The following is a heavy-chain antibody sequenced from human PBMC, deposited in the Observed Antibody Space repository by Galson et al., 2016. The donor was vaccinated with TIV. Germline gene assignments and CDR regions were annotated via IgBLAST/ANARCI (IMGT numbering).Heavy chain of an antibody. D-gene: IGHD3-9*01. CDR2: IHPGDSDT. Sequence: QSGAEVKKPGESLKISCKGSGYSFTSYWIAWVRQMPGKGLELMGVIHPGDSDTRYSPSFQGHVSISADRSISTAYLQWSSLKDSDTAMYYCAKQLDFDQRVLDAFHIWGQGTLLTVSS. V-gene: IGHV5-51*01. CDR1: GYSFTSYW. J-gene: IGHJ3*02. CDR3: AKQLDFDQRVLDAFHI.